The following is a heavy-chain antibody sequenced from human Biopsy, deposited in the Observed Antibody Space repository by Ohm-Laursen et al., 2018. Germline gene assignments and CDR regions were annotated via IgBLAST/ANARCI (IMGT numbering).Heavy chain of an antibody. CDR2: ISHSGST. CDR3: AGATSGTSLYDP. Sequence: SDTLSLTCAVSGASISSAAYHWSWIRQLPGKGLEWIGYISHSGSTSYNPSLRSLVTISTDTSTNQFSLKVRSVTAADTAMYYCAGATSGTSLYDPWGQGTLVTVSS. D-gene: IGHD6-13*01. CDR1: GASISSAAYH. V-gene: IGHV4-31*01. J-gene: IGHJ5*02.